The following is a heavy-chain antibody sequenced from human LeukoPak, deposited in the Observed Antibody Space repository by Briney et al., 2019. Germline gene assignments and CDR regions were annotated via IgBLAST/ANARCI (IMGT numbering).Heavy chain of an antibody. J-gene: IGHJ6*02. V-gene: IGHV3-48*02. CDR3: ARSYNYALDV. Sequence: GGSLRLSCAASGFAFSSYGMNWVRQAPGKGLGWLSYITTSSTIYYTDSMKGRFTISRDNAENSLYLQMNSLRDEDTAVYYCARSYNYALDVWGQGTTVTVSS. CDR1: GFAFSSYG. CDR2: ITTSSTI.